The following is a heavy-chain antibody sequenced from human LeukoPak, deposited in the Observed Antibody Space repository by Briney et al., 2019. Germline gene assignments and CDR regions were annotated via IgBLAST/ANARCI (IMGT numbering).Heavy chain of an antibody. J-gene: IGHJ6*03. Sequence: GGSLRLSCAASGFTVSSNYMSWVRQAPGKRLEWVSVIYSGGSTYYADSVKGRFTISRDNSKNTLYLQMNSLRAEDTAVYYCASGSGSYRTPYYYMDVWGTGTTVTVSS. CDR2: IYSGGST. D-gene: IGHD3-10*01. CDR3: ASGSGSYRTPYYYMDV. CDR1: GFTVSSNY. V-gene: IGHV3-53*01.